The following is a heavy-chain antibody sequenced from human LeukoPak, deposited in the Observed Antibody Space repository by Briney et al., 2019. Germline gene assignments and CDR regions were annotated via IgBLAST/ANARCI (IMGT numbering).Heavy chain of an antibody. D-gene: IGHD2/OR15-2a*01. Sequence: SETLSLTCTVSAYSISSGYYWGWIRQSPGKGLEWIGSIFHGGSTYYNPSLRSRVTISVDTSKNQFSLKLSSVTAADTAVYYCARGRTTDYWGQGTLVTVSS. J-gene: IGHJ4*02. CDR2: IFHGGST. V-gene: IGHV4-38-2*02. CDR3: ARGRTTDY. CDR1: AYSISSGYY.